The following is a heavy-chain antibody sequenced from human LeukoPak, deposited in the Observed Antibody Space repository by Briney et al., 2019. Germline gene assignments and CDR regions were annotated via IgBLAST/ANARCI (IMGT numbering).Heavy chain of an antibody. Sequence: PGRSLRLSCAASGFTFSSYGMHWVRQAPGKGLEWVAVISYDGSNKYYADSVKGRFTISRDNSKNTLYLQMNSLRAEDTAVYYCAKQPCVVVPADCLNFDYWGQGTLVTVSS. CDR3: AKQPCVVVPADCLNFDY. D-gene: IGHD2-2*01. CDR1: GFTFSSYG. V-gene: IGHV3-30*18. J-gene: IGHJ4*02. CDR2: ISYDGSNK.